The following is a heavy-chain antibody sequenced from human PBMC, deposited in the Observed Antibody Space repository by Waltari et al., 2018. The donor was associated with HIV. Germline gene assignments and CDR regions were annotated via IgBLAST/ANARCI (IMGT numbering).Heavy chain of an antibody. CDR1: GFTFSSYG. CDR3: ARDLVIAVAGYFDY. V-gene: IGHV3-33*01. J-gene: IGHJ4*02. D-gene: IGHD6-19*01. Sequence: QVQLVESGGGVVQPGRSLRLSCAASGFTFSSYGMHWVRQAPGKGLEWVAVIWYDGSNKYYADSVKGRFTISRDNSKNTLYLQMNSLRAEDTAVYYCARDLVIAVAGYFDYWGQGTLVTVSS. CDR2: IWYDGSNK.